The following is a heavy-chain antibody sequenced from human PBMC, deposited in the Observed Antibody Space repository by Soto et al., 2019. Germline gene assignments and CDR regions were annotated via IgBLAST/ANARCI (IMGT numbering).Heavy chain of an antibody. D-gene: IGHD5-18*01. V-gene: IGHV1-69*01. CDR3: ARQWIQPRNDYYYGMDV. Sequence: QVQLVQSGAEVKKPGSSVKVSCKASGGTFSSYAISWVRQAPGQGLEWMGGIIPIFGTANYAQKFQGRVTIPADESTRTAYMELSSLRSEDTAVYYCARQWIQPRNDYYYGMDVWGQGTTVTVSS. CDR1: GGTFSSYA. CDR2: IIPIFGTA. J-gene: IGHJ6*02.